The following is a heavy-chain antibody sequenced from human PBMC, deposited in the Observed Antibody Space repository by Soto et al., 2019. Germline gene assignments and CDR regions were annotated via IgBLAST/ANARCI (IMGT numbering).Heavy chain of an antibody. CDR3: ATSIQYYYDSSAYYPFDY. D-gene: IGHD3-22*01. CDR1: GFTLSDYY. CDR2: ISSSSTYT. J-gene: IGHJ4*01. V-gene: IGHV3-11*03. Sequence: GGSLRLSCVVSGFTLSDYYMSWIRQAPGKGLEWVSCISSSSTYTKYADSVKGRFTISRDNAKNSLYLQMNGLRAEDTAVYFCATSIQYYYDSSAYYPFDYWGQGTLVTVPQ.